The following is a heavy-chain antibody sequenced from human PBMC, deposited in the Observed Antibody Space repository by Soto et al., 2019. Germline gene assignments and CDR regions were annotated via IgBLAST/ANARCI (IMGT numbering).Heavy chain of an antibody. CDR1: GFTFGDYA. Sequence: EVQLVESGGGLVKPGRSLRLSCTASGFTFGDYAMSWFRQAPGKGLEWVGFIRSKAYGGTTEYAASVKGRFTISRDDSKIIAYLQMNSLKTDDTAVYYCTRDYLERDIVLVPAATPEYYYYGMDVWGQGTTVTVSS. CDR2: IRSKAYGGTT. D-gene: IGHD2-2*01. CDR3: TRDYLERDIVLVPAATPEYYYYGMDV. V-gene: IGHV3-49*05. J-gene: IGHJ6*02.